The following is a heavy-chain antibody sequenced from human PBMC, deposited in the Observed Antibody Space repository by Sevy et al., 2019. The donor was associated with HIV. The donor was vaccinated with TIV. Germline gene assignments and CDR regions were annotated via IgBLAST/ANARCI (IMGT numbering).Heavy chain of an antibody. CDR2: IYYSGST. D-gene: IGHD6-13*01. Sequence: SETLSLTCTVSGGSISSSSYYWGWIRQPPGKGLEWIGSIYYSGSTYYNPSLKSRVTISVDTSKNQFSLKLSSVTAADTAVYYCARHEKGIAAAGRPDSNWFDPWGQGTQVTVSS. CDR1: GGSISSSSYY. CDR3: ARHEKGIAAAGRPDSNWFDP. V-gene: IGHV4-39*01. J-gene: IGHJ5*02.